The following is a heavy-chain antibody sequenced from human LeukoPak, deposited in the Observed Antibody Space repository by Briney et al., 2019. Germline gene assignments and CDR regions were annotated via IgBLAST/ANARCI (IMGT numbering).Heavy chain of an antibody. CDR2: IGGSNGIT. CDR1: RFTFNSNA. Sequence: QPGGSRRLSFAASRFTFNSNAMTWVPQAPGKGLDWASVIGGSNGITFYVGSVKGRFTISRDNSKDTLYLQMNSLRAEDTAVYYCARNENSGWGYFDYWGQGTLVTVSS. V-gene: IGHV3-23*01. CDR3: ARNENSGWGYFDY. D-gene: IGHD5-12*01. J-gene: IGHJ4*02.